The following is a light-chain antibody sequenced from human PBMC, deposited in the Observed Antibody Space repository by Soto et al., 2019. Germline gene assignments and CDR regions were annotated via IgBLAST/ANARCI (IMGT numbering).Light chain of an antibody. V-gene: IGKV3D-20*02. Sequence: EIVLTQSPGTLSLSPGERATLSCRASQSVSSSYLAWYQQTPGQAPRLLIYGASTRATGIPDRFSGSGSGTDFTLTISSLEPEDSAVYYCQQRHMWPITFGQGTRLEIK. CDR3: QQRHMWPIT. J-gene: IGKJ5*01. CDR2: GAS. CDR1: QSVSSSY.